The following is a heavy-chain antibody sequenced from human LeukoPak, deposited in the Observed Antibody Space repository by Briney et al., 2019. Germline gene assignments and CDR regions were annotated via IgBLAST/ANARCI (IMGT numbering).Heavy chain of an antibody. Sequence: PGGSLRLSCAASGFTFSSYWMHWVRQAPGKGLVWVSRINSDGSSTSYADSVKGRFTISRDNAKNTLYLQMNSLRAEVTAVYYCARVSYYDFWSGYPTDYWGQGTLVTVSS. D-gene: IGHD3-3*01. CDR2: INSDGSST. V-gene: IGHV3-74*01. J-gene: IGHJ4*02. CDR1: GFTFSSYW. CDR3: ARVSYYDFWSGYPTDY.